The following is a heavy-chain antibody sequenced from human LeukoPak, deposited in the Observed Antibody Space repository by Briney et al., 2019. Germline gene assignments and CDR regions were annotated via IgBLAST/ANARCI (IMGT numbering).Heavy chain of an antibody. J-gene: IGHJ4*02. V-gene: IGHV3-23*01. CDR2: VSGSGYST. CDR1: GFTFSSYG. CDR3: APPEDPYYYDSGGYYYGY. D-gene: IGHD3-22*01. Sequence: QPGGTLRLSCAASGFTFSSYGMSWVRQAPGKGLEWVSGVSGSGYSTDYADSVKGRFTIYRDNSKNTLYLQMNSLRAEDTAVYYWAPPEDPYYYDSGGYYYGYWGQGTLVTVSS.